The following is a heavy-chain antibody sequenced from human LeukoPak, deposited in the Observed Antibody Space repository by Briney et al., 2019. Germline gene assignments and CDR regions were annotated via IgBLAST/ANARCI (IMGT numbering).Heavy chain of an antibody. Sequence: SETLSLTCTVSGGSISSNNYFWGWVRQPPGKGLEWVGSIYYSGNTYYNPSLKSRVTIYVDTSKNQFSLQLSSVTAADTAVYYCARISRLFYYDSSGYFDYWGQGTLVTVSS. CDR2: IYYSGNT. CDR1: GGSISSNNYF. V-gene: IGHV4-39*01. CDR3: ARISRLFYYDSSGYFDY. D-gene: IGHD3-22*01. J-gene: IGHJ4*02.